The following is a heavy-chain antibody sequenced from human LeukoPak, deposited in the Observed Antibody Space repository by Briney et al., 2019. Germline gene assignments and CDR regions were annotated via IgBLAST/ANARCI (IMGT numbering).Heavy chain of an antibody. CDR1: GGSISSGGYY. CDR3: ARRYDFWSGYYRSWYFDY. D-gene: IGHD3-3*01. V-gene: IGHV4-31*03. CDR2: IYYSGST. J-gene: IGHJ4*02. Sequence: TLSETLSLTCTVSGGSISSGGYYWSWIRQHPGKGLEWIGYIYYSGSTYYNPSLKSRVTISVDTSKNQFSLKLSSVTAADTAVYYCARRYDFWSGYYRSWYFDYWGQGTLVTVSS.